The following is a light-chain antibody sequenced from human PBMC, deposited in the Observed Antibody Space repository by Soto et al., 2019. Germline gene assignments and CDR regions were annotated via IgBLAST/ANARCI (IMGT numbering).Light chain of an antibody. Sequence: QSALTQPPSASGSPGQSVTISCTGTSSDVGAYIYVSWYQQHPGTAPKLIIYEVNKRPSGVPDRFSGSRSGNTASLTVSGLQPGDAADYYCISYASNHNLVFGGGTKVTVL. CDR2: EVN. V-gene: IGLV2-8*01. CDR1: SSDVGAYIY. J-gene: IGLJ2*01. CDR3: ISYASNHNLV.